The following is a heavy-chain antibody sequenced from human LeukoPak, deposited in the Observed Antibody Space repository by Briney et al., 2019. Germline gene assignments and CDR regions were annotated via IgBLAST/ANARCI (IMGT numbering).Heavy chain of an antibody. CDR3: ARVRSGYYPDDAFDI. CDR1: GFTFSSYA. J-gene: IGHJ3*02. CDR2: ISYDGSNK. V-gene: IGHV3-30*04. D-gene: IGHD3-3*01. Sequence: GRSLRLSCAASGFTFSSYAMHWVRQAPGKGLEWVAVISYDGSNKYYADSVKGRFTISRDNSKNTLYQQMNSLRAEDTAVYYCARVRSGYYPDDAFDIWGQGTMVTVSS.